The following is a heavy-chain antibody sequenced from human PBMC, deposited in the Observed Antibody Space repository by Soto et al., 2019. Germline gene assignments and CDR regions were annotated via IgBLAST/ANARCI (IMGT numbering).Heavy chain of an antibody. CDR3: AREYKGHYSNHEEGYYYYGMDV. CDR2: INPNSGGT. D-gene: IGHD4-4*01. CDR1: GYTFTGYY. J-gene: IGHJ6*02. Sequence: QVQLVQSGAEVKKPGASVKVSCKASGYTFTGYYMHWVRQAPGQGLEWMGWINPNSGGTNYAQKFQGWVTMTRDTSISTAYMELSRLRSDDTAVYYCAREYKGHYSNHEEGYYYYGMDVWGQGTTVTVSS. V-gene: IGHV1-2*04.